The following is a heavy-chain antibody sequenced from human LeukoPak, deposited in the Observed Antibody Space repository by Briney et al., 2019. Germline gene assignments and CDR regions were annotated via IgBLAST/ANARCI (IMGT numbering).Heavy chain of an antibody. V-gene: IGHV3-74*01. D-gene: IGHD5-18*01. J-gene: IGHJ6*02. CDR3: EMTAPYYYGMDV. Sequence: GGSLRPSCAASGFTFSSYWMHWVRQAPGKGLVWVSRINSDGSSTSYADSVKGRFTISRDNAKNTLYLQMNSLRAEDTAVYYCEMTAPYYYGMDVWGQGTTVTVSS. CDR1: GFTFSSYW. CDR2: INSDGSST.